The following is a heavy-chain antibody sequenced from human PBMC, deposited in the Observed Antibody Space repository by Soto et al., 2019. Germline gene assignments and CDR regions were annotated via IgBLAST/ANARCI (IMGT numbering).Heavy chain of an antibody. D-gene: IGHD2-8*01. CDR3: ARYGAGVYGLGWFDP. CDR2: IYHSGST. V-gene: IGHV4-31*01. Sequence: QVQLQESGPGLVKPSQTLSLTCTVSGDSISRGGYYWNWLRQHPRKGLEWIGYIYHSGSTIYNPSLTCSVTISVDTSKIRLSLELSNVTAADSAVYYCARYGAGVYGLGWFDPGGQVILVIVSA. J-gene: IGHJ5*02. CDR1: GDSISRGGYY.